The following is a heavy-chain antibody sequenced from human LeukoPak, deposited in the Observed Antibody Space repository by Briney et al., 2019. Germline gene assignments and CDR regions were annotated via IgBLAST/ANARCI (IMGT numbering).Heavy chain of an antibody. CDR2: INHSGGT. V-gene: IGHV4-34*01. CDR3: ARLGPLRYFDWLLETSNFDY. Sequence: PSETLSLTCAVYGGSFSGYYWSWIRQPPGKGLEWIGEINHSGGTNYNPSLKSRVTISVDTSKNQFSLKLSSVTAADTAVYYCARLGPLRYFDWLLETSNFDYWAQGTLVTVSS. CDR1: GGSFSGYY. J-gene: IGHJ4*02. D-gene: IGHD3-9*01.